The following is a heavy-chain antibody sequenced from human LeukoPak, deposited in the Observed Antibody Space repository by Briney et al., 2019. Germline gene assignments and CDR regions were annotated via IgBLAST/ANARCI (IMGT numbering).Heavy chain of an antibody. CDR1: GFTFSSYW. CDR2: ISGTGLRT. Sequence: GGSLRLSCAASGFTFSSYWMSWVRQAPGRGLEWISSISGTGLRTFYADSVRGRFIISRDNSKNTLYLRMNSLRAEDTAVYYCARDRRGSGSPFDYWGQGTLVTVSS. J-gene: IGHJ4*02. CDR3: ARDRRGSGSPFDY. D-gene: IGHD1-26*01. V-gene: IGHV3-23*01.